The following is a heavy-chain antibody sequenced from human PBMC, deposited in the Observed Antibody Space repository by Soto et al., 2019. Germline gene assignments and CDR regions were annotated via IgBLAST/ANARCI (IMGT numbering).Heavy chain of an antibody. Sequence: QVQLVQSGAEVKKPGASVKVSCKASGYTFTSYDINWVRQATGQGLEWMGWMNPNSGNTGYAQKFQGRVTMTRNTSXVTAYRELSSLRSEDTAVYYCASAIAVAGPWYSFDYWGQGTLVTVSS. D-gene: IGHD6-19*01. J-gene: IGHJ4*02. CDR2: MNPNSGNT. CDR1: GYTFTSYD. V-gene: IGHV1-8*01. CDR3: ASAIAVAGPWYSFDY.